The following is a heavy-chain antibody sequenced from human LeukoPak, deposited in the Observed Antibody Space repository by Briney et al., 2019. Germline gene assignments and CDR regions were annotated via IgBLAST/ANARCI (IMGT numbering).Heavy chain of an antibody. CDR2: ITDDSSTM. V-gene: IGHV3-48*01. Sequence: PGGSLRLSCAASGSSFSSYSMNWVRQAPGKGLEWLSYITDDSSTMHYAAAVKGRFAISRDNAKDSLYLQMNSLRVEDTALYYCVRKSGSSGYPFDFWGQGTLVTVSS. CDR1: GSSFSSYS. D-gene: IGHD3-22*01. CDR3: VRKSGSSGYPFDF. J-gene: IGHJ4*02.